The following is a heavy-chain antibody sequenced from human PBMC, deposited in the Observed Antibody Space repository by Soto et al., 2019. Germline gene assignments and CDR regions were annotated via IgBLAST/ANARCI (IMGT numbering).Heavy chain of an antibody. Sequence: GASVKVSCKSSGGTFSSYAISWVGQPAGQGVAWMGGIIPIFGTANYAQKFQGRVTITADKSTSTAYMELSSLRSEDTAVCYCARFSSSSSTYPSYYYGMDVWGQGTTVTVSS. CDR2: IIPIFGTA. V-gene: IGHV1-69*06. J-gene: IGHJ6*02. D-gene: IGHD6-6*01. CDR1: GGTFSSYA. CDR3: ARFSSSSSTYPSYYYGMDV.